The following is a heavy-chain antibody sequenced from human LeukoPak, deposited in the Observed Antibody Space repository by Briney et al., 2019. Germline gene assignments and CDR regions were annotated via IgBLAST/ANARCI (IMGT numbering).Heavy chain of an antibody. CDR2: IYVSGSPNY. J-gene: IGHJ3*02. D-gene: IGHD2-2*02. CDR3: ARGRYGDIVVVPAAIPRDAFDI. V-gene: IGHV4-4*07. Sequence: SETLSLTCSVSGVSISDYYWSWIRQPAGQGLEWIGRIYVSGSPNYNYNPSLKSRVTMSVDTSENQLFLRLISVTAADTAVYYCARGRYGDIVVVPAAIPRDAFDIWGQGTMVTVSS. CDR1: GVSISDYY.